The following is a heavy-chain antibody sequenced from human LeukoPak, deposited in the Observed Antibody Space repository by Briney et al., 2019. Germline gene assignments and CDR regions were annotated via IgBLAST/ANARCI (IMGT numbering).Heavy chain of an antibody. Sequence: GGSLRLSCAASGFTFTTYWMLWVRQAPGKGLEWVSRIKGDEMTTNYADSVEGRFTISRDNAKNTVYLEINSLRAEDTAVYYCARGGLFAYYFDYWGQGTLVTVSS. CDR3: ARGGLFAYYFDY. CDR1: GFTFTTYW. D-gene: IGHD3-10*02. CDR2: IKGDEMTT. J-gene: IGHJ4*02. V-gene: IGHV3-74*01.